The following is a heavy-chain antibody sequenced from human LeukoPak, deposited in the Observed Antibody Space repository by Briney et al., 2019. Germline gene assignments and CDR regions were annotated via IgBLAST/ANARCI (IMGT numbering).Heavy chain of an antibody. CDR2: MNPNSGNT. CDR3: ARGLPEQWLAHFDY. V-gene: IGHV1-8*01. CDR1: GYTFTSYD. J-gene: IGHJ4*02. Sequence: ASVKLSCKAAGYTFTSYDINWVRQATGQGLEWMGWMNPNSGNTGYAQKFQGRVTMTRNTSISTAYMELSSLRSEDTAVYYCARGLPEQWLAHFDYWGQGTLVTVSS. D-gene: IGHD6-19*01.